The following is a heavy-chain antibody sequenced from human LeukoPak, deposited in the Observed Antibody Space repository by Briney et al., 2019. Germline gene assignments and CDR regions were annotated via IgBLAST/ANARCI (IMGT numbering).Heavy chain of an antibody. J-gene: IGHJ4*02. CDR1: GFTFSSYS. CDR2: ISSSSSTI. CDR3: ARVTITFGGVIVKN. V-gene: IGHV3-48*04. Sequence: GGSLRLSCAASGFTFSSYSMNWVRQAPGKGLEWVSYISSSSSTIYYADSVKGRFTISRDNAKNSLYLQMNSLRAEDTAVYYCARVTITFGGVIVKNWGQGTLVTVSS. D-gene: IGHD3-16*02.